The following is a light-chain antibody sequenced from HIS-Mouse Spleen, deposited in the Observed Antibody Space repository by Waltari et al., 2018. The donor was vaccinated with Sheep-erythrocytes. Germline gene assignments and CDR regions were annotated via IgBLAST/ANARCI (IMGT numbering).Light chain of an antibody. CDR2: EGS. CDR3: CSYAGSSTPWV. CDR1: RSAGGSYNP. J-gene: IGLJ3*02. Sequence: QSALTQPASVSGPPGPSITIPCTGTRSAGGSYNPVPWYQQHPGKAPKLMIYEGSKRPSGVSNRFSGSKSGNTASLTISGLQAEDEADYYCCSYAGSSTPWVFGGGTKLTVL. V-gene: IGLV2-23*01.